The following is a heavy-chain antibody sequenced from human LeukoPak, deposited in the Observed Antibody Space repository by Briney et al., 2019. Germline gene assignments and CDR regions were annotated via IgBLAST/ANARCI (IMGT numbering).Heavy chain of an antibody. CDR3: ATDFYDST. D-gene: IGHD3-22*01. V-gene: IGHV3-15*07. Sequence: PGGSLRLSCAACGFTFSNAYMNWVRQAPGKGLEWVGRIRSNSDGGTIDYAAPVKGRFTLSRDDSKTTLYLQMNSLQTEDTAVYYCATDFYDSTWGQGTLVTVSS. J-gene: IGHJ5*02. CDR1: GFTFSNAY. CDR2: IRSNSDGGTI.